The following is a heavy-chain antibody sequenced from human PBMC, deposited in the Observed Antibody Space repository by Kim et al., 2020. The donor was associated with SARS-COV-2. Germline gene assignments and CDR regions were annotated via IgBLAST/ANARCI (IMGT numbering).Heavy chain of an antibody. V-gene: IGHV3-48*03. CDR2: ISSSGSTI. Sequence: GGSLRLSCAASGFTFSNYELNWVRQAPGKGLEWVAYISSSGSTIYYADSVKGRFTISRDNAKNSLYLQMSSLRAEDTAVYYCATHGGLYYYYAMDVWGQGPTFTVSS. D-gene: IGHD3-16*01. CDR3: ATHGGLYYYYAMDV. J-gene: IGHJ6*02. CDR1: GFTFSNYE.